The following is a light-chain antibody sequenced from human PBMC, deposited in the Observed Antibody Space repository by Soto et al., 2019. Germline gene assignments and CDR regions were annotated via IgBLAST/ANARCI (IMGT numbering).Light chain of an antibody. CDR1: QSVLYSSNNKNY. CDR2: WAS. Sequence: DIVMTQSPDSLAVSLGERATINCKSSQSVLYSSNNKNYLAWYQQKPGQPPKLLIYWASTRESGVPDRFSGRGSGTKFTLTLSSLQGENLAGYFWQQYYSTPLTFGGGTKVEIK. V-gene: IGKV4-1*01. CDR3: QQYYSTPLT. J-gene: IGKJ4*01.